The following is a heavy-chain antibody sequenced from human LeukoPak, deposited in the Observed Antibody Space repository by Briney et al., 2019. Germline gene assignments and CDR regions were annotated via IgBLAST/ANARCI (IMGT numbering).Heavy chain of an antibody. CDR2: ISAYNGNT. V-gene: IGHV1-18*01. D-gene: IGHD3-16*01. J-gene: IGHJ4*02. CDR3: ARGTPGDDYVWGSPPEFDY. Sequence: ASVKASCKASGYTFTSYGISWVRQAPGQGLEWMGWISAYNGNTNYAQKLQGRVTMTTDTSTSTAYMELRSLRSDDTAVYYCARGTPGDDYVWGSPPEFDYWGQGTLVTVSS. CDR1: GYTFTSYG.